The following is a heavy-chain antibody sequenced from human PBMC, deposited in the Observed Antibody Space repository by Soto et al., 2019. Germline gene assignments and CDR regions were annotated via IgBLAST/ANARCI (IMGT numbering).Heavy chain of an antibody. V-gene: IGHV3-23*01. Sequence: DVQLLESGGGLVQPGGSLRLSCAASGFRFSTYDLSWVRQAPGKGLEWVSVMSGSGSGTYYADSVKGRCTISRDKSKNTLYLQMSFLRAEDTAVYYCVRHAKLTTVTANVGYYYGLDVWGQGTTVTVSS. CDR2: MSGSGSGT. CDR3: VRHAKLTTVTANVGYYYGLDV. CDR1: GFRFSTYD. J-gene: IGHJ6*02. D-gene: IGHD4-4*01.